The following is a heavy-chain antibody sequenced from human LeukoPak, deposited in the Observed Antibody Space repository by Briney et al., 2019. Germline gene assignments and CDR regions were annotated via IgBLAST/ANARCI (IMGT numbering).Heavy chain of an antibody. Sequence: GGSLRLSCIASGFTVSNNYLSWVRQAPGKGLEWVSVIYSGGNTYYADSVKGRFTISRDNSKNTLYLQMNSLRAEDTAVYYCARDRPTTVTDYYYGMDVWGQGTTVTVSS. V-gene: IGHV3-53*01. D-gene: IGHD4-17*01. CDR1: GFTVSNNY. CDR3: ARDRPTTVTDYYYGMDV. J-gene: IGHJ6*02. CDR2: IYSGGNT.